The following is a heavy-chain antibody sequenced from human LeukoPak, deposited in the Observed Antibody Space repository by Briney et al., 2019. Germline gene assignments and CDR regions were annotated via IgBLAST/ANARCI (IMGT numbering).Heavy chain of an antibody. CDR2: IIPILGIG. CDR3: ARGGVAAAGTYFQY. Sequence: ASVKVSCKASGYTFTSYGISWVRQAPGQGLEWMGRIIPILGIGNYAQKFQGRVTITADKPTSTAYMELSSLRSEDTAVYYCARGGVAAAGTYFQYWGQGSLVTVSS. D-gene: IGHD6-13*01. CDR1: GYTFTSYG. J-gene: IGHJ1*01. V-gene: IGHV1-69*04.